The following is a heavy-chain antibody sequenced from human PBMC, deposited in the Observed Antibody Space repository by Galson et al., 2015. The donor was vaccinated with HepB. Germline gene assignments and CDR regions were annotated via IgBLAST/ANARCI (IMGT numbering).Heavy chain of an antibody. D-gene: IGHD3-9*01. V-gene: IGHV3-74*01. CDR1: GFTFSSYW. CDR2: INGDGSST. CDR3: ARVSRYSVEPAQYYFDY. J-gene: IGHJ4*02. Sequence: SLRLSCAASGFTFSSYWMHWVRQVPGKGLVWVSRINGDGSSTSYADSAEGRLTISRDNAKNTLYLQMNSLRAEDTAVYYCARVSRYSVEPAQYYFDYWGQGTLVTVSS.